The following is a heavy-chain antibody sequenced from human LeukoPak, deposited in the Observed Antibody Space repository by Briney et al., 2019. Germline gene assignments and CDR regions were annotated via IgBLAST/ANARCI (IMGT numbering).Heavy chain of an antibody. V-gene: IGHV3-21*01. D-gene: IGHD6-19*01. J-gene: IGHJ4*02. CDR2: ITSDSRYR. CDR3: ARGYSSGWFFDY. Sequence: GGSLRLSCEASGFSFSTYNMNWVRQAPGKGLEWISSITSDSRYRYYADSVKGRFTISRDNSKNTLYLQMNSLRAEDTAVYYCARGYSSGWFFDYWGQGTLVTVSS. CDR1: GFSFSTYN.